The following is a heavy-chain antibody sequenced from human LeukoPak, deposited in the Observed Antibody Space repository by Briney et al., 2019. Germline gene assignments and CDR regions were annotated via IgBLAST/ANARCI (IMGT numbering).Heavy chain of an antibody. CDR1: GFTFSSYA. J-gene: IGHJ4*02. V-gene: IGHV3-30-3*01. Sequence: GGSLRLSCAASGFTFSSYAMHWVRQAPGKGLEWVAVISYDGSNKYYADSVKGRFTISRDNSKNTLYLQMNSLRAEDTAVYYCARDNNEDRIASGLDYWGQGTLVTVSS. D-gene: IGHD6-13*01. CDR3: ARDNNEDRIASGLDY. CDR2: ISYDGSNK.